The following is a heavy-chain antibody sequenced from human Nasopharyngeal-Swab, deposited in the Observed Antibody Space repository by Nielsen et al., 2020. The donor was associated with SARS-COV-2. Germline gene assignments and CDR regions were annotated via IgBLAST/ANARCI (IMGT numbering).Heavy chain of an antibody. Sequence: SVKVSCKASGGTFSSYAISWVRQAPGQGIEWMGGIIPILGIANYAQKFQGRVTITADKSTSTAYMELSSLRSEDTAVYYCARAMATVGAVYYYGMDVWGQGTTVTVSS. D-gene: IGHD4-23*01. CDR2: IIPILGIA. CDR1: GGTFSSYA. J-gene: IGHJ6*02. CDR3: ARAMATVGAVYYYGMDV. V-gene: IGHV1-69*10.